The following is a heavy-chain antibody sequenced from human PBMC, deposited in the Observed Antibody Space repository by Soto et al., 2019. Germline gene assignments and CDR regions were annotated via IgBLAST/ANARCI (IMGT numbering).Heavy chain of an antibody. D-gene: IGHD1-26*01. V-gene: IGHV3-33*01. J-gene: IGHJ4*02. CDR2: MWADGSNR. CDR1: AFTFSSSA. Sequence: QVQLVESGGGVVQPGRSLRLSCTASAFTFSSSAMHWVRQAPGKGLEWVAVMWADGSNRHYADSVKGRFTISRDNSKNTLYLQKNSLRAEDTAVYYCASPIFPWEWEVVGHWGQGTLVTVSS. CDR3: ASPIFPWEWEVVGH.